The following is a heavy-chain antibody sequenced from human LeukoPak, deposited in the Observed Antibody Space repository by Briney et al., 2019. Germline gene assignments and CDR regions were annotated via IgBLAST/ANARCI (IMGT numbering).Heavy chain of an antibody. V-gene: IGHV3-48*01. CDR2: ISSSSSTI. Sequence: RTGGSLRLSCAASGFTFSSYSMNSVRQAPGKGLEWVSYISSSSSTIYYADSVKGRFTISRDNAENSLYLQMNSLRAEDTALYHCARRGFGELVGYYYYYGMDVWGPGTTVTVSS. CDR3: ARRGFGELVGYYYYYGMDV. D-gene: IGHD3-10*01. J-gene: IGHJ6*02. CDR1: GFTFSSYS.